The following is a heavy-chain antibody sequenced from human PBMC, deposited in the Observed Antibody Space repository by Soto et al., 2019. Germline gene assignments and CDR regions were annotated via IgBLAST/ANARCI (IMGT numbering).Heavy chain of an antibody. D-gene: IGHD3-3*01. CDR2: ISNDGNKK. CDR1: GFTFSIHG. J-gene: IGHJ5*02. V-gene: IGHV3-30*18. Sequence: GGSLRLCCAASGFTFSIHGMHWVRQTPGKGREWVAVISNDGNKKYYVESVEGRFSISRDNSKSIVYLQMNKVRIEDTAKYYCAKDKVPYYDFWSGQRWFDPWGQGTQVTVSS. CDR3: AKDKVPYYDFWSGQRWFDP.